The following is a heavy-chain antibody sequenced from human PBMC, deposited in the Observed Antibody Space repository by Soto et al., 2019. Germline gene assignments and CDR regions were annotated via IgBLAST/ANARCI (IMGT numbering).Heavy chain of an antibody. V-gene: IGHV3-30*18. J-gene: IGHJ6*02. CDR3: AKDGGCSGGSCYSYGMDV. CDR2: ISYDGSNK. D-gene: IGHD2-15*01. CDR1: GFTFSSYG. Sequence: GGSLRLSCAASGFTFSSYGMHWVRQAPGKGLEWVAVISYDGSNKYYADSVKGRFTISRDNSKNTLYLQMNSLRAEDTAVYYCAKDGGCSGGSCYSYGMDVWGQGTTVTVSS.